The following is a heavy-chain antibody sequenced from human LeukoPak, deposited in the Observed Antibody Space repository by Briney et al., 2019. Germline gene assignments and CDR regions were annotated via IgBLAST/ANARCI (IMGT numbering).Heavy chain of an antibody. Sequence: GESLHIYRKGSGYSLSSYWICRVRKMPGKGLEWMGIIYPGDSDTRYSPSFQGQVTISADKSITTAYLQWSTLKASDTAMYYCARQMPTVTINGSYLNPRGQGTLVTVSS. CDR3: ARQMPTVTINGSYLNP. CDR2: IYPGDSDT. J-gene: IGHJ5*02. D-gene: IGHD4-17*01. CDR1: GYSLSSYW. V-gene: IGHV5-51*01.